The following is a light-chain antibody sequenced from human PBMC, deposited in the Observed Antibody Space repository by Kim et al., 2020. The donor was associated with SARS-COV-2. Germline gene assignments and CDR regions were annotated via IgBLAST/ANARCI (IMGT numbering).Light chain of an antibody. Sequence: GQSITISCTGTSSDVGGYNYVSWYQQHPGNAPKLMLFDVSQRPSGVSNRFSGSKSGNTASLTISGLQAEDEADYHCSSYTSSRTWVFGGGTKLTVL. CDR2: DVS. CDR1: SSDVGGYNY. CDR3: SSYTSSRTWV. V-gene: IGLV2-14*04. J-gene: IGLJ3*02.